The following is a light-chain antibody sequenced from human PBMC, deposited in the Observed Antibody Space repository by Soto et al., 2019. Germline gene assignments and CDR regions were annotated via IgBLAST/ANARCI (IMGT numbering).Light chain of an antibody. CDR1: SSDVGGYNS. J-gene: IGLJ3*02. CDR3: SSYSSTRTRV. CDR2: DVS. V-gene: IGLV2-14*01. Sequence: QSALTQPASVSGSPGQSITISCTGTSSDVGGYNSVSWYQQYPGTAPKLMIYDVSYRPSGISTRFSGSKSGDTAPLTISGLQADDEADYFCSSYSSTRTRVYGGGTKLTVL.